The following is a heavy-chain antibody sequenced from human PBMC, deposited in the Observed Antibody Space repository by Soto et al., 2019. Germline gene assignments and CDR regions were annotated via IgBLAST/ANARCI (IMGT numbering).Heavy chain of an antibody. CDR3: ARQRTSVVTQAYFDV. Sequence: SETLSLTCTVTGDSIGSSIYYWGWIRHPTGKELEWIGNISYSGSPYNTPSLRSRVSMSIDTTKNQFSLKLKSVTAADTALYFCARQRTSVVTQAYFDVWGPGSLVTVSS. CDR1: GDSIGSSIYY. J-gene: IGHJ4*03. D-gene: IGHD2-21*02. CDR2: ISYSGSP. V-gene: IGHV4-39*01.